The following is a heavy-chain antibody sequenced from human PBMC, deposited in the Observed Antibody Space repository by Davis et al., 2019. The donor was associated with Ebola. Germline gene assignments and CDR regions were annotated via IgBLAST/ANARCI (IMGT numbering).Heavy chain of an antibody. V-gene: IGHV3-72*01. CDR3: ARARSSSWRDFDY. CDR2: TRNKASGYST. Sequence: GESLKISCAASGFTFSDHYMDWVRQAPGKGLEWVARTRNKASGYSTEYAASVRDRFTISRDDSHNSLHLQMNSLTIEDTALYYCARARSSSWRDFDYWGQGTLVTVSS. J-gene: IGHJ4*02. D-gene: IGHD6-13*01. CDR1: GFTFSDHY.